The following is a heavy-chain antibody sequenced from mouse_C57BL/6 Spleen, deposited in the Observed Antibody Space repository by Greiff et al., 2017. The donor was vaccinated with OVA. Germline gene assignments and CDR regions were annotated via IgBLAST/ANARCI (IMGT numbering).Heavy chain of an antibody. J-gene: IGHJ1*03. D-gene: IGHD1-1*01. Sequence: VQLQQPGAELVRPGSSVKLSCKASGYTFTSYWMHWVKQRPIQGLEWIGNIDPSDSETHYNQKFKDKATLTVDKSSSTAYMQLSSLTSEDSAVYYWARKGYGSSYNFEVWGTGTTVTVSS. CDR1: GYTFTSYW. V-gene: IGHV1-52*01. CDR2: IDPSDSET. CDR3: ARKGYGSSYNFEV.